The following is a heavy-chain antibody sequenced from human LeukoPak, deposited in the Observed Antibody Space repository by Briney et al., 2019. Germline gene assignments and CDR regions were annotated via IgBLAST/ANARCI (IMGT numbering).Heavy chain of an antibody. CDR2: IRYDGSNK. J-gene: IGHJ4*02. V-gene: IGHV3-30*02. CDR1: GFTFSSYG. CDR3: AKGSGPRSRWELRTEALFDY. D-gene: IGHD1-26*01. Sequence: GGSLRLSCAASGFTFSSYGMHWVRQVPGKGLEWVAFIRYDGSNKYYADSVKGRFTISRDNSKNTLYLQMNSLRAEDTAVYYCAKGSGPRSRWELRTEALFDYWGQGTLVTVSS.